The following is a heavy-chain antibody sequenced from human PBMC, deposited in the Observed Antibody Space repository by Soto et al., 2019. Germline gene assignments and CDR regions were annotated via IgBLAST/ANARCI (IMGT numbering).Heavy chain of an antibody. V-gene: IGHV4-30-2*01. CDR1: GGSLSRRHYS. CDR3: TRLVGVAFSP. J-gene: IGHJ4*02. CDR2: LYRGGNT. Sequence: PSVTLPHTCAVSGGSLSRRHYSGSWIRRGPGKGLEWIGYLYRGGNTSYRPSLKSRATIALYTTKSLVSLRLNSVTAADTAVYYCTRLVGVAFSPWGQGTLVTVSS. D-gene: IGHD2-21*01.